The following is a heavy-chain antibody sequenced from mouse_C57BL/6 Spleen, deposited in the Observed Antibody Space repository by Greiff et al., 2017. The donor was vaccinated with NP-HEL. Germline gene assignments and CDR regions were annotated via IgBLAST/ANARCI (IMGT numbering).Heavy chain of an antibody. V-gene: IGHV1-50*01. D-gene: IGHD2-5*01. CDR1: GYTFTSYW. Sequence: QVQLQQPGAELVKPGASVKLSCKASGYTFTSYWMQWVKQRPGQGLEWIGEIDPSDSYTNYNQKFKGKATLTVDTSSSTAYMQLSSLTSEDSAVYYCARSESNYPFDYWGQGTTLTVSS. CDR3: ARSESNYPFDY. CDR2: IDPSDSYT. J-gene: IGHJ2*01.